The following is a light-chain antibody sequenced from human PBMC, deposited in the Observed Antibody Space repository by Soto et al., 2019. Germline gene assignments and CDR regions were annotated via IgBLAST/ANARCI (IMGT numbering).Light chain of an antibody. V-gene: IGKV1-12*01. J-gene: IGKJ2*01. CDR1: QGISSW. Sequence: DIQMTQSPSSVSASVGDRVTLTCRASQGISSWLAWYQQKPGKAPKLLIYASSSLRSGVPSRFSGSGSGTHFTLTISSLQPEDSATYYCLQSDSFPHTFGQGTKLEIK. CDR2: ASS. CDR3: LQSDSFPHT.